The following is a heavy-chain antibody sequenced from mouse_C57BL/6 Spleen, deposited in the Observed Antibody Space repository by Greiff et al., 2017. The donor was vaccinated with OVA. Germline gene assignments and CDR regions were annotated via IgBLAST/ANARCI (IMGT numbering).Heavy chain of an antibody. CDR3: ARGDRGTTREFDY. CDR1: GYSFTDYN. Sequence: EVQLQQSGPELVKPGASVKISCEASGYSFTDYNMNWVKQSNGKSLEWIGVINPNSGTTRYNQKFKGKATSTVDQSSSTAYMQLNSLTSEDSAVYYGARGDRGTTREFDYWGQGTTLTVSS. V-gene: IGHV1-39*01. CDR2: INPNSGTT. J-gene: IGHJ2*01. D-gene: IGHD1-1*01.